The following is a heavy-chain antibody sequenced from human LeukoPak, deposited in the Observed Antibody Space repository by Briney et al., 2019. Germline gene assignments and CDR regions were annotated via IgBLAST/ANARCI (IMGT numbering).Heavy chain of an antibody. CDR1: KYTFNYFY. Sequence: ASVKVSCKASKYTFNYFYIHWVRQAPGQGLEWMGWVNPNSGGTNYAQKFQGRVTMTRDTSISTAYMELSRLRSDDTAVYYCARAPVLDTAMAPWGYWGQGTLVTVSS. J-gene: IGHJ4*02. V-gene: IGHV1-2*02. CDR2: VNPNSGGT. CDR3: ARAPVLDTAMAPWGY. D-gene: IGHD5-18*01.